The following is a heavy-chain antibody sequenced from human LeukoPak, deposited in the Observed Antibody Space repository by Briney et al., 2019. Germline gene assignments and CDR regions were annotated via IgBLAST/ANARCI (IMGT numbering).Heavy chain of an antibody. CDR1: GYTFTTYG. Sequence: ASVKVSCKASGYTFTTYGLTWVRQAPGQGLEWMGWISAYNGNTNYARKFQGRVTMTTDTSTRTAYMELRSLRSDDTAVYYCARAYSSGSYYNVAATYWGQGTLVTVSS. CDR2: ISAYNGNT. V-gene: IGHV1-18*01. CDR3: ARAYSSGSYYNVAATY. J-gene: IGHJ4*02. D-gene: IGHD3-10*01.